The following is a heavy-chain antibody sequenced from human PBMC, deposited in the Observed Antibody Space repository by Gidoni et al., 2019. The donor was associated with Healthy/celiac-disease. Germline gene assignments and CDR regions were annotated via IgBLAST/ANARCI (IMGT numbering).Heavy chain of an antibody. CDR2: IIPILGIA. D-gene: IGHD3-10*01. J-gene: IGHJ4*02. CDR1: GGTFSSYT. V-gene: IGHV1-69*02. Sequence: QVQLVQSGAEVKKPGSSVKVSCKASGGTFSSYTISWVRQAPGQGLEWMGRIIPILGIADYAQKFQGRVTITADKSTSTAYMELSSLRSEDTAVYYCARDSRGPESDYWGQGTLVTVSS. CDR3: ARDSRGPESDY.